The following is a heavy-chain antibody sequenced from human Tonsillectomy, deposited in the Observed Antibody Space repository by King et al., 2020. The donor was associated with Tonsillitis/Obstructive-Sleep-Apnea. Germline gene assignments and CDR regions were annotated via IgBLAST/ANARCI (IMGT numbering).Heavy chain of an antibody. CDR1: GYTFTSYY. CDR3: ARDGHQDTCRPWYYYYYYMDV. V-gene: IGHV1-46*01. D-gene: IGHD2-15*01. CDR2: INPSGGST. Sequence: EQLVQSGAEVKKPGASVKVSCKASGYTFTSYYIHWVRQAPGQGLEWMGIINPSGGSTSYTQKFQGRVTMIRDTSTSTVYMELSSLRSEDTAVYYCARDGHQDTCRPWYYYYYYMDVWGSGTTVTVSS. J-gene: IGHJ6*03.